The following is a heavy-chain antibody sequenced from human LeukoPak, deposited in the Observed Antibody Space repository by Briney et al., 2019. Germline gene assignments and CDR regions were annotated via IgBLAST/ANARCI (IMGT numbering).Heavy chain of an antibody. D-gene: IGHD5-24*01. V-gene: IGHV4-59*01. CDR3: ARQEMATTHFDY. J-gene: IGHJ4*02. Sequence: PSETLSLTCTVSGGSISSYYWSWIRQPPGKGLEWIGYIYYSGGTNYNPSLKSRVTISVDTSKNQFSLKLSSVTAADTAVYYCARQEMATTHFDYWGQGTLVTVSS. CDR1: GGSISSYY. CDR2: IYYSGGT.